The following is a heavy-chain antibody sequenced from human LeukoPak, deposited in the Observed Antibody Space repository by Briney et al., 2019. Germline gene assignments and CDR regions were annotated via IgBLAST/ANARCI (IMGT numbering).Heavy chain of an antibody. V-gene: IGHV3-13*01. D-gene: IGHD2-2*02. CDR2: IGTAGDT. CDR1: GFTFSSYD. J-gene: IGHJ6*02. CDR3: ARAGCSSTSCYTYYYGMDV. Sequence: GGSLRLSCAASGFTFSSYDMHWVRQPTGKGLEWVSAIGTAGDTYYPGSVKGRFTISRENAKNSLYLQMNSLRAGDTAVYYCARAGCSSTSCYTYYYGMDVWCQGATVTVSS.